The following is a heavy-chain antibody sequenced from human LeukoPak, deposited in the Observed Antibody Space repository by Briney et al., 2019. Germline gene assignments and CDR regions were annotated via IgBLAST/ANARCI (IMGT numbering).Heavy chain of an antibody. D-gene: IGHD2-21*01. CDR1: GLTFSTYA. J-gene: IGHJ4*02. Sequence: SGGSLRLSCAASGLTFSTYAMSWVRQAPGQGLEWVSTISGSGSGGSTYYADSVKGRFTISRDSSKNTLYLQMNRLRAEDAAVYYCAKAPVTTCSGAYCYPFDYWGQGTLVTVSS. CDR3: AKAPVTTCSGAYCYPFDY. CDR2: ISGSGSGGST. V-gene: IGHV3-23*01.